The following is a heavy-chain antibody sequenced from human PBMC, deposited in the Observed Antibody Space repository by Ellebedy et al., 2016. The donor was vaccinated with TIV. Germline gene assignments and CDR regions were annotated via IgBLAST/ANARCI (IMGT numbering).Heavy chain of an antibody. CDR2: TYHSGFT. CDR3: ARGGGYYFDH. J-gene: IGHJ4*02. V-gene: IGHV4-4*02. D-gene: IGHD2-15*01. CDR1: GGSVSSEYW. Sequence: MPSETLSLTCDVSGGSVSSEYWWNLVRQSPGKGLEWIGETYHSGFTNYNPSLKSRVTIPLDKSNNQLSLRLSYVTAADTAVYYGARGGGYYFDHWGQGTLVAVSS.